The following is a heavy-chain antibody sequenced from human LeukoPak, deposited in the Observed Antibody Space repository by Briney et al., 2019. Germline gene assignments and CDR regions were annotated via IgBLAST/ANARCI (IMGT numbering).Heavy chain of an antibody. Sequence: GGSLRLSCAASGFTFSDSAMTWVRQAPGKGLEWVSLISASGVSTYYADSVKGRFTISRDNAKKSLYLQMNSLRAEDTAVYYCARDNYDSSGYYFDWGQGTLVTVSS. CDR2: ISASGVST. J-gene: IGHJ4*02. CDR3: ARDNYDSSGYYFD. CDR1: GFTFSDSA. V-gene: IGHV3-23*01. D-gene: IGHD3-22*01.